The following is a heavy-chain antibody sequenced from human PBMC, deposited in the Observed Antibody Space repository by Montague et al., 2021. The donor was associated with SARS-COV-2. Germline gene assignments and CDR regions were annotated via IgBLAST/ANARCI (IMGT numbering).Heavy chain of an antibody. CDR1: GGSIRSYY. J-gene: IGHJ4*02. CDR3: ARYGSYFEH. V-gene: IGHV4-59*03. CDR2: IFYDGST. Sequence: SETLSLTCSVSGGSIRSYYWWWIRQTPGDGLEWSGYIFYDGSTNYNPSLKSRVTMLVDSSKNQFSLRVSSVTAADTAVYYCARYGSYFEHWGQGTLVTVSS. D-gene: IGHD1-26*01.